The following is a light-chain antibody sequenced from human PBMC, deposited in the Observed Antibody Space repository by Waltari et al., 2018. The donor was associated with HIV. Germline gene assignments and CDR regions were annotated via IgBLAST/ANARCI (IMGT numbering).Light chain of an antibody. J-gene: IGKJ5*01. Sequence: DIQMTQSPSSLSASVGDRVTITCRASQSISSYLNWYQQKPGKAPKLLIYAASSLQSGDPSRFSGSGSGTEFTFIINSLQPDDFATYYGQQNYSTSITFGQGTRLEIK. CDR3: QQNYSTSIT. CDR2: AAS. V-gene: IGKV1-39*01. CDR1: QSISSY.